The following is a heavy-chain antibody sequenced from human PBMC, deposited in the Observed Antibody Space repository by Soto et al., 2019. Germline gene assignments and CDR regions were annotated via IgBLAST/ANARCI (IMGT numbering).Heavy chain of an antibody. J-gene: IGHJ5*02. CDR2: ISAYNGNT. CDR3: ARRRSIAAAGTRGWFDP. D-gene: IGHD6-13*01. CDR1: GYTFTSYG. Sequence: ASVKVSCKASGYTFTSYGISWVRQAPGQGLEWMGWISAYNGNTNYAQKLQGRVTMTTDTSTSTAYMELRSLRSDDTAVYYCARRRSIAAAGTRGWFDPWGQGTLVTVSS. V-gene: IGHV1-18*01.